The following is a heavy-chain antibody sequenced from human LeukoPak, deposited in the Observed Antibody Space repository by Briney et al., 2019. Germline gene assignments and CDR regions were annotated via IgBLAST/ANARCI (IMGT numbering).Heavy chain of an antibody. CDR1: GYTFTHYD. Sequence: ASVNLSRKPSGYTFTHYDICWVRQAPGQGREWMGRISPYKGDTYYTQKPQGRVTMTTDTSTRTAYLQLESLTSDDTAVYYCARKRGRCYPDWGQASLATVSS. CDR3: ARKRGRCYPD. D-gene: IGHD2-15*01. V-gene: IGHV1-18*01. CDR2: ISPYKGDT. J-gene: IGHJ1*01.